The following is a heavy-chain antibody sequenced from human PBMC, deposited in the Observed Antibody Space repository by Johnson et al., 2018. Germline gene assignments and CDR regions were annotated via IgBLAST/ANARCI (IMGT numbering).Heavy chain of an antibody. J-gene: IGHJ6*02. CDR3: TTGPRDVLLWFGERAAGYYGMDV. V-gene: IGHV3-49*03. CDR1: GFTFGDYA. D-gene: IGHD3-10*01. Sequence: VQLVESGGGLVQPGRSLRLSCTASGFTFGDYAMSWFRQAPGKGLEWVGFIRSKAYGGTTEYAASVKGRFTISRDDSKSIAFLQMNSLKTEDTAVYYLTTGPRDVLLWFGERAAGYYGMDVCGQGTTVTVSS. CDR2: IRSKAYGGTT.